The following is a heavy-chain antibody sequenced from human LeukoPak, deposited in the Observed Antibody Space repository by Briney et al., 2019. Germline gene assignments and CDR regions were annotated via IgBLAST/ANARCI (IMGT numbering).Heavy chain of an antibody. CDR1: GGTFSSYA. V-gene: IGHV1-69*13. Sequence: SVKVSCKASGGTFSSYAISWVRQAPGQGLEWMGGTIPIFGTANYAQKFQGRVTITADESTSTAYMELSSLRSEDTAVYYCARVVLPDYYFDYWGQGTLVTVSS. D-gene: IGHD2-15*01. J-gene: IGHJ4*02. CDR2: TIPIFGTA. CDR3: ARVVLPDYYFDY.